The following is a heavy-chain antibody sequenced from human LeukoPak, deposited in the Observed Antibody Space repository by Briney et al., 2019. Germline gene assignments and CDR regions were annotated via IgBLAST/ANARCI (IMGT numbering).Heavy chain of an antibody. CDR1: GFPFIEYS. D-gene: IGHD4/OR15-4a*01. Sequence: GGSLRLSCTASGFPFIEYSMNWVRQAPGKGLEWISYIGISSGNTKYADSVKGRFTISADNAKNSLYLQMNSLRVEDTAVYYCARDHDYAFDNWGQGTLVSVSS. J-gene: IGHJ4*02. CDR3: ARDHDYAFDN. V-gene: IGHV3-48*04. CDR2: IGISSGNT.